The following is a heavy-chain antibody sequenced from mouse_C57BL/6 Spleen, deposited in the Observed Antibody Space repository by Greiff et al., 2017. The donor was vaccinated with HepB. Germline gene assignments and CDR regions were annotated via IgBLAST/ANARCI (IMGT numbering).Heavy chain of an antibody. CDR3: ARRYGGSTPWYFDV. CDR2: IHPSSGST. J-gene: IGHJ1*03. Sequence: QVQLQQPGAELVKPGASVKLSCKASGYTFTSYWMHWVKQRPGQGLEWIGMIHPSSGSTNYNEKFKGKATLTVDKSSSTAYMQLSSPTSEDSAVYYFARRYGGSTPWYFDVWGTGTTVTVSS. V-gene: IGHV1-64*01. D-gene: IGHD1-1*02. CDR1: GYTFTSYW.